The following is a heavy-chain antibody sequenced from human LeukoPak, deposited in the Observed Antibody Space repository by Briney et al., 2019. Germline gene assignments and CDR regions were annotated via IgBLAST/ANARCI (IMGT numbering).Heavy chain of an antibody. CDR2: INPNSGGT. J-gene: IGHJ6*03. CDR3: ARAPRVYVTYYMDV. D-gene: IGHD2-8*01. Sequence: EASVKVSCKASGYTFTDYYMHWVRQAPGQGLEWMGWINPNSGGTNYAQKFQGRVTMTRNTSISTAYMELSRLRSDDTAVYYCARAPRVYVTYYMDVWGKGTTVTVSS. V-gene: IGHV1-2*02. CDR1: GYTFTDYY.